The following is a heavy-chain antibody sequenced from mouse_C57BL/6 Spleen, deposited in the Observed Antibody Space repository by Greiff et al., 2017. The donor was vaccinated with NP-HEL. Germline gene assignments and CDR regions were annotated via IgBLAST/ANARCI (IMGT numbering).Heavy chain of an antibody. D-gene: IGHD1-1*01. CDR1: GYTFTSYW. Sequence: VQLQQPGAELVKPGASVKLSCKASGYTFTSYWMHWVKQRPGQGLEWIGMIHPNSGSTNYNEKFKSKATLTVDKSSSTAYMQLSSLTSEDSAVYYCARLGDITTVVDIYYAMDYWGQGTTVTVSS. V-gene: IGHV1-64*01. CDR2: IHPNSGST. J-gene: IGHJ4*01. CDR3: ARLGDITTVVDIYYAMDY.